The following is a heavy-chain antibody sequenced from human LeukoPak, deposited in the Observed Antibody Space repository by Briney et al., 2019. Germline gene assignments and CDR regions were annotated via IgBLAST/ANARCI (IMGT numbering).Heavy chain of an antibody. Sequence: AETLSLTRTVSGASIHNNYWSWIRQPPGQELEWIGYTSTSGSTNYNPSLKSRVTISVDTSKKEFSLKLTSITAADTAVYYCARELLGAFDIWGQGAMVSVSS. CDR1: GASIHNNY. V-gene: IGHV4-4*09. D-gene: IGHD2-15*01. J-gene: IGHJ3*02. CDR3: ARELLGAFDI. CDR2: TSTSGST.